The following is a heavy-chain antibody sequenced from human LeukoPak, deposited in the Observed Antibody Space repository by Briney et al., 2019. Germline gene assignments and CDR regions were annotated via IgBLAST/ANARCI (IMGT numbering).Heavy chain of an antibody. V-gene: IGHV1-8*01. CDR1: GYTFTSYD. Sequence: ASVKVSCKASGYTFTSYDINWVRQATGQGLEWIGWMNPNSGNTGYAQKFQGRVTMTRNTSISTAYMELGRLRSDDTAVYYCARGGPIVVVPAAPRDYYYYMDVWGKGTTVTVSS. J-gene: IGHJ6*03. D-gene: IGHD2-2*01. CDR2: MNPNSGNT. CDR3: ARGGPIVVVPAAPRDYYYYMDV.